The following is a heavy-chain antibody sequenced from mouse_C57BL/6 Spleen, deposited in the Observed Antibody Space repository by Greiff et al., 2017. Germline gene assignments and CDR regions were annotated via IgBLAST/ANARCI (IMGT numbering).Heavy chain of an antibody. V-gene: IGHV1-64*01. CDR2: IHPNSGST. J-gene: IGHJ4*01. CDR3: ARGGVTTLYYYAMDY. CDR1: GYTFTSYW. D-gene: IGHD2-1*01. Sequence: QVQLKQPGAELVKPGASVKLSCKASGYTFTSYWMHWVKQRPGQGLEWIGMIHPNSGSTNYNEKFKSKATLTVDKSSSTAYMQLSSLTSEDSAVYYCARGGVTTLYYYAMDYWGQGTSVTVSS.